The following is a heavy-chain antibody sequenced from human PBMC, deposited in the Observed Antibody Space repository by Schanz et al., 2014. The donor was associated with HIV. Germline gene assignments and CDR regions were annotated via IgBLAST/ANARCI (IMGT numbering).Heavy chain of an antibody. Sequence: QEQLVQSGAEVKKPGASVKVSCKAFGYTFNDYFIHWIRQAPGQGLEWMGWIKPNDGGTKSAQKFLGRVTMTRDSSISTAYMELTRLTSDDTAVYYCARSRFQLQWFDSWGQGTLVTVSS. CDR2: IKPNDGGT. CDR1: GYTFNDYF. CDR3: ARSRFQLQWFDS. J-gene: IGHJ5*01. V-gene: IGHV1-2*02. D-gene: IGHD2-2*01.